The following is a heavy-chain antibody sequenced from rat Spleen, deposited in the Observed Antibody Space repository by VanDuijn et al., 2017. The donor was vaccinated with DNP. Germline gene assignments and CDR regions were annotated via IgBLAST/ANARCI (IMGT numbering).Heavy chain of an antibody. D-gene: IGHD1-10*01. V-gene: IGHV5-31*01. CDR1: GFTFSSYW. CDR3: TTHWATRAFDY. J-gene: IGHJ2*01. Sequence: EVQLVESGGDLVQPGRSLNLSCVGSGFTFSSYWMTWIRQVPGKGLEWVASISSSGAYTYYPDSVKGRFTISRDNAKNTLYLQMDSLRSEDTATYYCTTHWATRAFDYWGQGVMVTVSS. CDR2: ISSSGAYT.